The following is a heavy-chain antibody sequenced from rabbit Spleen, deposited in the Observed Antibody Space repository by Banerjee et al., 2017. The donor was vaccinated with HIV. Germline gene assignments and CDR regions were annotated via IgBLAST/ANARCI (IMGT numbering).Heavy chain of an antibody. V-gene: IGHV1S45*01. CDR2: INAVTGQA. J-gene: IGHJ4*01. CDR3: VRDQAGDADYGPYFLIG. Sequence: QEQLVESGGGLVKPEGSLKLSCTASGFSFSNKAVMCWVRQAPGKGLEWIACINAVTGQAVFASWAKSRFTFSKTSSTTVTRQVTCLTAADTATYFCVRDQAGDADYGPYFLIGWVPGTLVTVS. CDR1: GFSFSNKAV. D-gene: IGHD2-1*01.